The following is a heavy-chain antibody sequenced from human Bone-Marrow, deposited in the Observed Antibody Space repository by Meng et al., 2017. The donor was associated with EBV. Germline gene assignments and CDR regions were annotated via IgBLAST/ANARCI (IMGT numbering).Heavy chain of an antibody. Sequence: EVQLVESGGGLVKPGGFLRLSCAASGFTFSSYSMNWVRQAPGKGLEGVSSISSSSSYIYYADSVKGRFTISRDNAKNSLYLQMNSLRAEDTAVYYCARGMVRDHLGYWGQGTLVTVSS. J-gene: IGHJ4*02. CDR1: GFTFSSYS. CDR3: ARGMVRDHLGY. D-gene: IGHD3-10*01. CDR2: ISSSSSYI. V-gene: IGHV3-21*01.